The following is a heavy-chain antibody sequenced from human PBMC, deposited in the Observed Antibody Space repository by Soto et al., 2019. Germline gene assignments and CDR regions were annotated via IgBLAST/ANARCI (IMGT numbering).Heavy chain of an antibody. Sequence: QVQLVQSGAAVKKPGSSVKVSCKASGGTFSSYTISWLLQAPGQGLEWMGRIIPILGIANYAQKFQGRVTITADKSTSTAYMELSSLRSEDTAVYYCAEGAHENWFDPWGPGTLVNVSS. CDR1: GGTFSSYT. J-gene: IGHJ5*02. CDR3: AEGAHENWFDP. CDR2: IIPILGIA. D-gene: IGHD3-16*01. V-gene: IGHV1-69*02.